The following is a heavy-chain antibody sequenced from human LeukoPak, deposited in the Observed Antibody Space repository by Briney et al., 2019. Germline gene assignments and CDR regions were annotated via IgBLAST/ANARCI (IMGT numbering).Heavy chain of an antibody. CDR1: EFSVGSNY. V-gene: IGHV3-66*01. J-gene: IGHJ3*02. CDR2: IYSGGST. D-gene: IGHD2-21*02. CDR3: AFCGGDCYKYAFDI. Sequence: PGGSLRLSCAASEFSVGSNYMTWVRQAPGKGLEWVSLIYSGGSTYYADSVKGRFTISRDNSKNTLYLQMNSLRAEDTAVYYCAFCGGDCYKYAFDIWGQGTMVTVSS.